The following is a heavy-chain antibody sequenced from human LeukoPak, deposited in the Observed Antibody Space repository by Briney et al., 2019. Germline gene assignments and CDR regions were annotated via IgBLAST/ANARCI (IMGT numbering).Heavy chain of an antibody. CDR1: GDTFSSYA. J-gene: IGHJ4*02. D-gene: IGHD5-24*01. V-gene: IGHV1-69*13. CDR2: IIPIFGTA. CDR3: ARGNVEVATQLFDY. Sequence: SVKVSCKASGDTFSSYAISWVRQAPGQGLEWMGGIIPIFGTANYAQKFQGRVTITADESTSTAYMELSSLRSEDTAVYYCARGNVEVATQLFDYWGQGTLVTVSS.